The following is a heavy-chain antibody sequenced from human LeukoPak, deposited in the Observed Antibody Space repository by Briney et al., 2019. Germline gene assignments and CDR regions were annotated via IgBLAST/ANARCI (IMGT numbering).Heavy chain of an antibody. CDR2: ISYEENNK. J-gene: IGHJ4*02. CDR3: AKSVTSVTTASLDY. D-gene: IGHD4-17*01. Sequence: GRSLRLSCAASGFTFSNYDMHWVRQAPGKGLEWVAVISYEENNKYYADSVKGRFTISRDNSKNTLYVQMNSLRAEDTAVYYCAKSVTSVTTASLDYWGQGTLVTVSS. CDR1: GFTFSNYD. V-gene: IGHV3-30*18.